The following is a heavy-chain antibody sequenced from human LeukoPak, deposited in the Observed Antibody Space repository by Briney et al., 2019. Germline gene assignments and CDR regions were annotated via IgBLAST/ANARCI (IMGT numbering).Heavy chain of an antibody. V-gene: IGHV3-30*02. J-gene: IGHJ4*02. Sequence: GGSLRLSCAASGFTFSSYGMHWVRQAPGKGLEGVAVIRYDGSNKYYADSVKGRFTISRDNSKNTLYLQMNSLRAEDTAVYYCAKDSSSWYYDYWGQGTLVTVSS. CDR2: IRYDGSNK. D-gene: IGHD6-13*01. CDR3: AKDSSSWYYDY. CDR1: GFTFSSYG.